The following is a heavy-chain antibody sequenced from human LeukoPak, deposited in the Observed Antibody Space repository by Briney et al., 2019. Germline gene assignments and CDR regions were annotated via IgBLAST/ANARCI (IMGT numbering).Heavy chain of an antibody. CDR1: GGSFSGYY. Sequence: SETLSLTCAVYGGSFSGYYWSWIRQPPGKGLEWIGEINHSGSTNYNPSLKSRVTISVDTSKNQFSLKLSSVTAADTAVYYCARLRMYYDSSGYLRAFDIWGQGTMVTVSS. CDR3: ARLRMYYDSSGYLRAFDI. CDR2: INHSGST. D-gene: IGHD3-22*01. J-gene: IGHJ3*02. V-gene: IGHV4-34*01.